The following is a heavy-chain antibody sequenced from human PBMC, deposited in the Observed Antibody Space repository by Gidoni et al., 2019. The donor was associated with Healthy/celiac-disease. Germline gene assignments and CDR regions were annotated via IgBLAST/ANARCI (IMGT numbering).Heavy chain of an antibody. J-gene: IGHJ6*02. CDR2: IIPIFGTA. V-gene: IGHV1-69*01. D-gene: IGHD2-15*01. CDR3: ASPMGGVVVAATRFDYYYGMDV. Sequence: QVQLVQSGAEVKKPGSSVKVSCKASGGTFSSYALSWVRQAPGQGLEWMGGIIPIFGTANYAQKFQGRVTITADESTSTAYMELSSLRSEDTAVYYCASPMGGVVVAATRFDYYYGMDVWGQGTTVTVSS. CDR1: GGTFSSYA.